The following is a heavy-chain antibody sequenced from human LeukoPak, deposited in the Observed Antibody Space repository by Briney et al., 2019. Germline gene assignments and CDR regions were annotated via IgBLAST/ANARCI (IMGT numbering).Heavy chain of an antibody. CDR2: INHSGST. Sequence: SDTLSLTCAVYGGSFSGYYWSWIRQPPGKGLEWIGEINHSGSTNYNPSLKSRVTISVDTSKNQFSLKLSSVTAADTAVYYCARGPPVWGGWYGHYFDYWGQGTLVTVSS. J-gene: IGHJ4*02. D-gene: IGHD6-19*01. CDR1: GGSFSGYY. V-gene: IGHV4-34*01. CDR3: ARGPPVWGGWYGHYFDY.